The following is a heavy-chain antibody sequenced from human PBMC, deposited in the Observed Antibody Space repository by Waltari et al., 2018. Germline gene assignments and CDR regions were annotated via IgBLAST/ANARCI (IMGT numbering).Heavy chain of an antibody. J-gene: IGHJ4*02. CDR1: GGAIRSSSYY. V-gene: IGHV4-39*01. CDR3: ARHEVVVTTIFDY. CDR2: IYYSGST. Sequence: QLQLQESGPGLVKPSETLSLTCTVSGGAIRSSSYYWGWIRQAPGKGLEWIGSIYYSGSTYYNPSLKSRVTISVDTSKNQFSLKLSSVTAADTAVYYCARHEVVVTTIFDYWGQGTLVTVSS. D-gene: IGHD3-22*01.